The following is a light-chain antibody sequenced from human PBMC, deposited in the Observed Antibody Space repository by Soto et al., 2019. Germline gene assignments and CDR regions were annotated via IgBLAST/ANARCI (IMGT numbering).Light chain of an antibody. Sequence: QSVLTQSPSASASLGASVKLTCTLSSGHSSYAIAWHQQQPEMGPRYLMKVNSDGSHNKGDGIPDRFSGSSSGAERYLTISSLQSDDEADYYCQTWGTGIQVFGGGTKVTVL. CDR2: VNSDGSH. J-gene: IGLJ3*02. V-gene: IGLV4-69*01. CDR3: QTWGTGIQV. CDR1: SGHSSYA.